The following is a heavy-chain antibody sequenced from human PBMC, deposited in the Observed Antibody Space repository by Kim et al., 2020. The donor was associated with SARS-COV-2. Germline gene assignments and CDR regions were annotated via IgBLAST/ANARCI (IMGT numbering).Heavy chain of an antibody. CDR1: GGSFSGYY. V-gene: IGHV4-34*01. D-gene: IGHD6-6*01. CDR3: ARGSLWYSSSSTIDY. J-gene: IGHJ4*02. CDR2: INHSGST. Sequence: SETLSLTCAVYGGSFSGYYWSWIRQPPGKGLEWIGEINHSGSTNYNPSLKSRVTISVDTSKNQFSLKLSSVTAADTAVYYCARGSLWYSSSSTIDYWGQGTLVTVSS.